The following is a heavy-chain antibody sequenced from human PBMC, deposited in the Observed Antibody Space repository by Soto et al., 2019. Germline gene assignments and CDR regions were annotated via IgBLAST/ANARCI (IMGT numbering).Heavy chain of an antibody. J-gene: IGHJ4*02. CDR3: AKPHTVTADYFDY. CDR2: ISYDGSNK. V-gene: IGHV3-30*18. Sequence: QVQLVESGGGVVQPGRSLRLSCAASGFTFSSYGMHWVRQAPGKGLEWVAVISYDGSNKYYADSVKGRFTISRDNSKNTLYLQMNSLRAEDTAVYYCAKPHTVTADYFDYWGQGTLVTVSS. D-gene: IGHD4-17*01. CDR1: GFTFSSYG.